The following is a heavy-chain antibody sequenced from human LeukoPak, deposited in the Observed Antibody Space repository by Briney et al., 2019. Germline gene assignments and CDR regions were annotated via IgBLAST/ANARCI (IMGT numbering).Heavy chain of an antibody. CDR3: ARAGGYCGRISCPYYFDY. D-gene: IGHD2-15*01. Sequence: ASVKVSCKVSGYTLTELSMHWVRQAPGQGLEWMGWINPNSGGTNYAQKFQGRVTMTRDTSISTAYMELSRLRSDDTAVYYCARAGGYCGRISCPYYFDYWGQGSLVAVSS. J-gene: IGHJ4*02. CDR2: INPNSGGT. V-gene: IGHV1-2*02. CDR1: GYTLTELS.